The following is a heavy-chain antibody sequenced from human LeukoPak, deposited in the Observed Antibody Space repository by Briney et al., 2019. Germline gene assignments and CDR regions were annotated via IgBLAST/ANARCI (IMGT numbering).Heavy chain of an antibody. Sequence: NPSETLSLTCAVYGGSFSGYYWSWVRQPPGKGLEWIGEFNHSGSTNYNPSLKSRVTISVDTSKNQFSLKVSSVTAADTAVYYCARDVVTAIPESGYFDYWGQGTLVTVSS. J-gene: IGHJ4*02. V-gene: IGHV4-34*01. CDR2: FNHSGST. CDR1: GGSFSGYY. D-gene: IGHD2-21*02. CDR3: ARDVVTAIPESGYFDY.